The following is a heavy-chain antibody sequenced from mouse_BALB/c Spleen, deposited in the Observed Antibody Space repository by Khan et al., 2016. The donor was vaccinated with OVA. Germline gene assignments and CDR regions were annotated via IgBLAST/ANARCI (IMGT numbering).Heavy chain of an antibody. J-gene: IGHJ2*01. CDR2: INPHIGET. D-gene: IGHD1-1*01. CDR1: GYSFIGYF. V-gene: IGHV1-20*02. CDR3: ARKNGGDFDY. Sequence: VQLKESGPELVKPGASVKISCKASGYSFIGYFMNWVMQSHGKSLEWIGRINPHIGETLYNQKFKGKATLTVDESSRTAHMELRSLSSEDSAVYYGARKNGGDFDYWGQGTTLTVSS.